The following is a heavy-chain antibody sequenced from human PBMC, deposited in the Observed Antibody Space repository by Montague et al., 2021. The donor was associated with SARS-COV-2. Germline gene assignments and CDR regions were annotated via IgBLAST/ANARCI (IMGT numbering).Heavy chain of an antibody. CDR2: ISYSGST. D-gene: IGHD3-10*01. CDR3: GLGRGFAVGNHYYYSYGLDV. Sequence: SETLSLTCTVSGGSIRSSSYYWGWFRQPPGQRLEWIGPISYSGSTYYSPSLKSRVIISADTSKNQFSLNLRSVTAADTAVYFCGLGRGFAVGNHYYYSYGLDVWGQGTTVTVSS. CDR1: GGSIRSSSYY. V-gene: IGHV4-39*07. J-gene: IGHJ6*02.